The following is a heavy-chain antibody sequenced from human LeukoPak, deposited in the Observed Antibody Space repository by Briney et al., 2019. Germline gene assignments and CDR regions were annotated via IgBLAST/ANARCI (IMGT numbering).Heavy chain of an antibody. CDR1: GFTVSSNY. V-gene: IGHV3-53*01. J-gene: IGHJ4*02. CDR3: ASQTTVKYYFDH. Sequence: PGGSLRLSCAASGFTVSSNYMSWIRQAPGKGLEWVSVIYSGGSTYYADSVKGRFTISRDNSKSTLYLQLNSLRGEDTAVYYCASQTTVKYYFDHWGQGTLVTVSS. CDR2: IYSGGST. D-gene: IGHD4-17*01.